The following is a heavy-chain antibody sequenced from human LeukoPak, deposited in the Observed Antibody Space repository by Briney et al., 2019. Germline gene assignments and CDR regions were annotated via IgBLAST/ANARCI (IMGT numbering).Heavy chain of an antibody. J-gene: IGHJ4*02. D-gene: IGHD5-18*01. Sequence: AGSLRLSCAASGFTFSNYGMHWVRQAPGKGLEWVAVIWYDGSNKYYADSVTGRFTISRDNSKDTLYLQMNSLRAEDTAVYYCARSPPDTATVLDYWGQGTLVTVS. CDR2: IWYDGSNK. V-gene: IGHV3-33*01. CDR3: ARSPPDTATVLDY. CDR1: GFTFSNYG.